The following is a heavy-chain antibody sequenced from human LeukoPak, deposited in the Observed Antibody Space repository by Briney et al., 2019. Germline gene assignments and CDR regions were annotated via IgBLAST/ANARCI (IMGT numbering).Heavy chain of an antibody. V-gene: IGHV3-30*03. J-gene: IGHJ4*02. CDR1: GFTFSSYG. CDR2: ISYDGSNK. D-gene: IGHD5-12*01. CDR3: ARDQNSGYGFDY. Sequence: PGGSLRLSCAASGFTFSSYGMHWVRQAPGKGLEWVAVISYDGSNKYYADSVKGRFTISRDNSKNTLYLQMNSLRAEDTAVYYCARDQNSGYGFDYWGQGTLVTVSS.